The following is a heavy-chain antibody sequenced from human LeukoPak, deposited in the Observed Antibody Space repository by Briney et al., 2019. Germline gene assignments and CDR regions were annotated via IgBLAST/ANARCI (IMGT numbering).Heavy chain of an antibody. CDR1: GFTFSSYS. D-gene: IGHD3-16*02. V-gene: IGHV3-7*04. Sequence: PGGSLRLSCAASGFTFSSYSMNWVRQAPGKGLEWMGNIKQDGSEKYYVDSVKGRFTISRDNAKNSLYLQMNSLRAEDTAVYYCARVRYGNYFDYWGQGTLVTVSS. J-gene: IGHJ4*02. CDR2: IKQDGSEK. CDR3: ARVRYGNYFDY.